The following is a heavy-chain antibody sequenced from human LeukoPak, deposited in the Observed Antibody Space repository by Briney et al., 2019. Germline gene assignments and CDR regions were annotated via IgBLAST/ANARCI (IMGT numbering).Heavy chain of an antibody. V-gene: IGHV3-7*01. CDR3: AREQWWRLDY. J-gene: IGHJ4*02. CDR1: GFTFDKFY. Sequence: GGSLRLSCVGSGFTFDKFYMSWARQAPGKGLEWVAQINQDGSGKYYADSVRGRFTISRDNARTSVYLQMDSLSADDTAVYYCAREQWWRLDYWGQGTLVTVSS. D-gene: IGHD2-21*02. CDR2: INQDGSGK.